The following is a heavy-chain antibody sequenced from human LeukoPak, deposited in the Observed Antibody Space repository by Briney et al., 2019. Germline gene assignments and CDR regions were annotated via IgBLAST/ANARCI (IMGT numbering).Heavy chain of an antibody. J-gene: IGHJ4*02. CDR1: GGSFSGYY. CDR3: ARGNLFDY. CDR2: INHSGST. V-gene: IGHV4-34*01. Sequence: SETLSLTCAVYGGSFSGYYWSWIRQPPGKGLEWIGEINHSGSTNYNPSLKSRVTISVDTSKNQFSLKLSSVTAADTAVYYCARGNLFDYWGQGTLVTVSS. D-gene: IGHD1-14*01.